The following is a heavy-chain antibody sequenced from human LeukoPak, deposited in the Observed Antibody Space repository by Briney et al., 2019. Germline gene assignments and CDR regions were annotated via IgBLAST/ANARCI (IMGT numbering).Heavy chain of an antibody. CDR1: GFTFSSYA. CDR2: FSGSGGST. CDR3: AKVVVPAAPGIYYFDY. V-gene: IGHV3-23*01. J-gene: IGHJ4*02. D-gene: IGHD2-2*01. Sequence: GGSLTLSCAASGFTFSSYAMSWVRQAPGKGLEWVSAFSGSGGSTYYADSVKGRFTISRDNSKNTLYLQMNSLRAEDTAVYYCAKVVVPAAPGIYYFDYWGQGTLVTVSS.